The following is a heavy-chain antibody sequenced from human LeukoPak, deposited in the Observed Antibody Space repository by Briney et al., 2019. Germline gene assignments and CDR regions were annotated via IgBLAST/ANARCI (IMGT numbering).Heavy chain of an antibody. V-gene: IGHV3-7*01. Sequence: GGSLRLSCAASGFTFSSYAMHWVRQAPGKGLEWVANIKPDGSEKYYVDSVKGRFTISRDNAKNSLYLQMNSLRAEDTAVYYCARSKGLDYWGQGTLVTVSS. D-gene: IGHD4-11*01. CDR1: GFTFSSYA. CDR2: IKPDGSEK. J-gene: IGHJ4*02. CDR3: ARSKGLDY.